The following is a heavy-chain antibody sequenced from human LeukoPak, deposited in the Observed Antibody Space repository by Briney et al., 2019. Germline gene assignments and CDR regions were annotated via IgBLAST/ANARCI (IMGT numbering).Heavy chain of an antibody. Sequence: GGSLRLSCAVSGFTLSSNWMHWVRQVPGKGLVWVSRIVDVGSGTSYADSVKGRFTISRDDAKNTVYLQMNSLRAEDTAVYYCATVFDFWGQGTLVTVSS. CDR1: GFTLSSNW. V-gene: IGHV3-74*01. CDR2: IVDVGSGT. D-gene: IGHD2-21*02. J-gene: IGHJ5*01. CDR3: ATVFDF.